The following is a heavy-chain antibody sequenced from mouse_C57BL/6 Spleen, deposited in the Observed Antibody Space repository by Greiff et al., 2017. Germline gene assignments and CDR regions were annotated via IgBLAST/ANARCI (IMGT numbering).Heavy chain of an antibody. CDR2: LRSKSNNYAT. Sequence: EVMLVESGGGLVQPKGSLKLSCAASGFSFNTYAMNWVRQAPGKGLEWVARLRSKSNNYATYYADSVTDRFTISSDDSESMLYLQRRNLKTEDAAMYYGGRSTGGWYCDVWGTGTTVTVSS. J-gene: IGHJ1*03. CDR3: GRSTGGWYCDV. CDR1: GFSFNTYA. D-gene: IGHD4-1*01. V-gene: IGHV10-1*01.